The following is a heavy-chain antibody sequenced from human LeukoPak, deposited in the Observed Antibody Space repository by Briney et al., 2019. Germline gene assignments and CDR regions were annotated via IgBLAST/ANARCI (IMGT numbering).Heavy chain of an antibody. D-gene: IGHD3-10*01. CDR3: ARFISPESYFYFTYYYYMDV. V-gene: IGHV4-59*02. Sequence: SETLSLTCSVSGDSVTSYYWSWIRQPRGRGLEWIAFIYHTGITNYNPSLQSRVITSLDTSKNQLSLKLRTVTAADTAVYYCARFISPESYFYFTYYYYMDVWGKGTTVTVSS. J-gene: IGHJ6*03. CDR2: IYHTGIT. CDR1: GDSVTSYY.